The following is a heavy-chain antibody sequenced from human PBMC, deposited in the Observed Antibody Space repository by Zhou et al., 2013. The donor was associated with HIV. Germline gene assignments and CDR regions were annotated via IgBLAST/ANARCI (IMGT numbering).Heavy chain of an antibody. D-gene: IGHD2-21*01. V-gene: IGHV4-34*01. CDR2: INHSGST. J-gene: IGHJ4*02. CDR1: GGSFSDYY. Sequence: QVQLQQWGAGLLKPSETLSLTCAVYGGSFSDYYWSWIRQPPGKGLEWIGEINHSGSTNYNPSLKSRVTISVDTSKNQFSLKLTSVTAADTAVYYCARHRGNCGGDCHPLDWGQGNPGHRLL. CDR3: ARHRGNCGGDCHPLD.